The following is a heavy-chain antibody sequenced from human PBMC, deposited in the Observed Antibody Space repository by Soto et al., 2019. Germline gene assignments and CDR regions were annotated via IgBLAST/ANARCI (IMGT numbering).Heavy chain of an antibody. Sequence: EVQLVESGGGLVQPGRSLRLSCAASGFTFSSYAMNWVRQAPGKGLEWVSAIGTNSDTYYADSVKGRFTISRDNFKTTLYLQMNSLRAEDTALYYCAKKYPGTRPFDYWGQGTLVTVSS. D-gene: IGHD2-2*01. J-gene: IGHJ4*02. CDR3: AKKYPGTRPFDY. V-gene: IGHV3-23*04. CDR1: GFTFSSYA. CDR2: IGTNSDT.